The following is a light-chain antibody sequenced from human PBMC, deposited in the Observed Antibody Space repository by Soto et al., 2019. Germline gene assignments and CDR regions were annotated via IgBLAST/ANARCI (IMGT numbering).Light chain of an antibody. J-gene: IGLJ1*01. Sequence: QSVLTQPASVSGSPGQSITISCTGTSSDVGAYDYVSWYQQHPDKAPKLMIYEVSNRPSGVSNRLSGPKSVNTATLTISGLQADDEADYYCSSYTSSSTRVFGTGTKVTVL. CDR2: EVS. CDR3: SSYTSSSTRV. V-gene: IGLV2-14*03. CDR1: SSDVGAYDY.